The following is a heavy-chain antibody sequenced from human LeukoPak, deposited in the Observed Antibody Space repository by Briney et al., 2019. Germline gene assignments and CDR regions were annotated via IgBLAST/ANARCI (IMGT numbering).Heavy chain of an antibody. CDR3: ARDKYYYGSGSYKYNWFDP. CDR2: INPSSGGT. J-gene: IGHJ5*02. CDR1: GYTFTGYY. D-gene: IGHD3-10*01. Sequence: ASVKVSCKASGYTFTGYYMHWVRQAPGQGLEWMGWINPSSGGTNYAQKFQGRVTMTRDTSISTAYMELSRLRSDDTAVYYCARDKYYYGSGSYKYNWFDPWGQGTLVTVSS. V-gene: IGHV1-2*02.